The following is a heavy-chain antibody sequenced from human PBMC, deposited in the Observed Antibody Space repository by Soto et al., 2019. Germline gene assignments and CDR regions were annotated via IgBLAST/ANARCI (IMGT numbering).Heavy chain of an antibody. J-gene: IGHJ3*02. D-gene: IGHD6-13*01. CDR1: GYTFTGYG. CDR3: ARIAAAHPPDAFDI. CDR2: ISAYNGNT. Sequence: ASVKVSCKASGYTFTGYGISWVRQAPGQGLEWMGWISAYNGNTNYAQKLQGRVTMTTDTSTSTAYMELRSLRSDDTAVYYCARIAAAHPPDAFDIWGQGTMVTVSS. V-gene: IGHV1-18*01.